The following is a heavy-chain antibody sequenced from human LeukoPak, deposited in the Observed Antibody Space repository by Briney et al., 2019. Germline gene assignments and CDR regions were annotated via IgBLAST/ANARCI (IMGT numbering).Heavy chain of an antibody. CDR1: GYTFTSYY. Sequence: ASVKVSCKASGYTFTSYYMHWVRQAPGQGLEWMGIINPSGGSTSYAQKFQGRVTMTTDTSTSTAYMELRSLRSDDTAVYYCARGDSSGYFRHFDYWGQGTLVTVSS. CDR2: INPSGGST. J-gene: IGHJ4*02. CDR3: ARGDSSGYFRHFDY. V-gene: IGHV1-46*01. D-gene: IGHD3-22*01.